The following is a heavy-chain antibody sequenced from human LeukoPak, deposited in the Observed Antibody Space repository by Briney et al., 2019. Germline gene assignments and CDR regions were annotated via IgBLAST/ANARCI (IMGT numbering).Heavy chain of an antibody. CDR1: GGSISNSSYY. V-gene: IGHV4-61*01. CDR3: ARDSRAAGTGALGGYFDL. D-gene: IGHD6-13*01. CDR2: IYYSGST. Sequence: SETLSLTCTVSGGSISNSSYYWSWIRQPPGKGLEWIGYIYYSGSTNYNPSLKSRVTISVDTSKNQFSLKLSSVTAADTAVYYCARDSRAAGTGALGGYFDLWGRGTLVTVSS. J-gene: IGHJ2*01.